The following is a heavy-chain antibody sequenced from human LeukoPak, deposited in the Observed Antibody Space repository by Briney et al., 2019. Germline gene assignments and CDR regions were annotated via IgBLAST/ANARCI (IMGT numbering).Heavy chain of an antibody. CDR1: GYSLNAYY. V-gene: IGHV1-2*02. CDR3: ASGLGLDY. Sequence: ASVKVSCKASGYSLNAYYMHWVRQAPGQGLEWMGWINPSSGGTKYAQKFQGRVTMARDTSISTTYMELSRLTSDDTAVYYCASGLGLDYWGQGTLVTVSS. D-gene: IGHD3/OR15-3a*01. CDR2: INPSSGGT. J-gene: IGHJ4*02.